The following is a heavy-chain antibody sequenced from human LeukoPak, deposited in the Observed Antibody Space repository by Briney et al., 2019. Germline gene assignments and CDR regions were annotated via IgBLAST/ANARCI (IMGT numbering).Heavy chain of an antibody. CDR2: ISGSGGST. D-gene: IGHD3-22*01. CDR1: GFTFNSYA. V-gene: IGHV3-23*01. CDR3: AKAHYYYDSSGYYYSYFDY. Sequence: PGGSLRLSCAASGFTFNSYAMSWVRQAPGKGLEWVSAISGSGGSTYYADSVKGRFTISRDNSKNTLYLQMNSLRAEDTAVYYCAKAHYYYDSSGYYYSYFDYWGQGTLVTVSS. J-gene: IGHJ4*02.